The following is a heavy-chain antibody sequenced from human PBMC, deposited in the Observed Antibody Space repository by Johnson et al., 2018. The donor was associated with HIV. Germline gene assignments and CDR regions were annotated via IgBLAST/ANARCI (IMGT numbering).Heavy chain of an antibody. V-gene: IGHV3-7*03. J-gene: IGHJ3*01. D-gene: IGHD1-26*01. CDR3: ARDDTWGDAFDF. CDR2: IKQDGSEK. Sequence: VQLVESGGGVVQPGRSLRLFCAASGFTFNNYGMHWVRQAPGKGLEWVANIKQDGSEKYYVDSVKGRFTISRDNAKNSLYLQMNSLRAEDTAVYYCARDDTWGDAFDFWGQGTMVTVSS. CDR1: GFTFNNYG.